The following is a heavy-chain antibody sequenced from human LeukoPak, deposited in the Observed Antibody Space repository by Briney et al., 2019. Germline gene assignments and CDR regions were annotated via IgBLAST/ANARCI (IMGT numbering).Heavy chain of an antibody. V-gene: IGHV3-66*01. CDR1: GFTVGGNY. CDR3: ARARDFDY. J-gene: IGHJ4*02. CDR2: IQTGGST. Sequence: GGSLRLSCVVSGFTVGGNYMNWVRQAPGKGLEWVSVIQTGGSTYYADSVKGRFIISRDNSKNTLYLQMNSLRAEDTAVYCCARARDFDYWGQGTLVTVSS.